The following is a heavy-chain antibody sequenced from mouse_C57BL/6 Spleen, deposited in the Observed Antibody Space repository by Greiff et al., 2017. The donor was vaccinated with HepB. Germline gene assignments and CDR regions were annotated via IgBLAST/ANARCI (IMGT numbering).Heavy chain of an antibody. Sequence: EVKLVESGEGLVKPGGSLKLSCAASGFTFSSYSMSWVRQTPEKRLEWVAYISSGGDYIYYANTVKGRSTISIDNARNTQYLQMSSLKSEDTAMYYCTRVIYYEYFDDWGQGTTLTVSS. D-gene: IGHD2-4*01. CDR2: ISSGGDYI. J-gene: IGHJ2*01. V-gene: IGHV5-9-1*02. CDR3: TRVIYYEYFDD. CDR1: GFTFSSYS.